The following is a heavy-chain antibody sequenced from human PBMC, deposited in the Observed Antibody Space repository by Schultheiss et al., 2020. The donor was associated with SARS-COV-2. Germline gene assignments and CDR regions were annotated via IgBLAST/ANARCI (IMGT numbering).Heavy chain of an antibody. J-gene: IGHJ5*01. Sequence: SQTLSLTCTVSGGSISSGSYYWSWIRQPAGKGLEWIGRIYTSGSTNYNPSLKSRVTISVDTSKNQFSLKLTSVTAADTAVYYCARDLSRWSGYHTILAWFDSWGQGTQVTVSS. V-gene: IGHV4-61*02. D-gene: IGHD3-3*01. CDR1: GGSISSGSYY. CDR3: ARDLSRWSGYHTILAWFDS. CDR2: IYTSGST.